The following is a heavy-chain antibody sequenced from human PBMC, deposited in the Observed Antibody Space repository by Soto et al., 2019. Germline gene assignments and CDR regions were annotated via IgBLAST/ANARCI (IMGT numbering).Heavy chain of an antibody. CDR2: IRQDGSQI. CDR3: ARVVTASYYTGVGHFDF. CDR1: GFTFSDYW. Sequence: GGSLRLSCEASGFTFSDYWMIWVRQAPGRGLEWVANIRQDGSQINSVDSVKGRFTISRDNAKNSLFLQMNSLRAEDTALYYCARVVTASYYTGVGHFDFWGQGALVTVSS. V-gene: IGHV3-7*03. J-gene: IGHJ4*02. D-gene: IGHD1-26*01.